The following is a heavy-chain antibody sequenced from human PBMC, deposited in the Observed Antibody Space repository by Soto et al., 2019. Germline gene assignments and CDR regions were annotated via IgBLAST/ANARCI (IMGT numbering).Heavy chain of an antibody. CDR1: GFNFSIYW. CDR2: INSDGTYA. D-gene: IGHD4-17*01. V-gene: IGHV3-74*01. CDR3: ARGGAYGDYRSDY. Sequence: EVQLVESGGGLVQPGGSLRLSCAASGFNFSIYWMHWVRQVPGKGLVWVSRINSDGTYANYADSVKGRFTSTRDNAKNTLYLEMNSLGAEDTAIYYCARGGAYGDYRSDYWGQGTLVTVSS. J-gene: IGHJ4*02.